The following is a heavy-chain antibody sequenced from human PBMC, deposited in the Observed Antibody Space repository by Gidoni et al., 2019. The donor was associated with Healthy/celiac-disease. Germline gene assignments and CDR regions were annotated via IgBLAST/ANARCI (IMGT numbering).Heavy chain of an antibody. CDR3: ARHGTTVTTPSVDV. CDR1: GGSIRSSSYY. J-gene: IGHJ6*04. V-gene: IGHV4-39*01. Sequence: QLQLQASGPGLAKPSETLSLTCTVSGGSIRSSSYYWGWIRQPPGKGLEWIGSIYYSGSTYYNPSLKSRVTISVDTSKNQFSLKLSSVTAADTAVYYCARHGTTVTTPSVDVWGKGTTVTVSS. CDR2: IYYSGST. D-gene: IGHD4-17*01.